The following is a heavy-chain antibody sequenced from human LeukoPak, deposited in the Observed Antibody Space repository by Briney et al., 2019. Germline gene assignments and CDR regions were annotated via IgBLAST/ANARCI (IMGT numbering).Heavy chain of an antibody. CDR2: ISYDGSNK. CDR1: GFTFSSYA. CDR3: ARDQYSGYDLYYFDY. Sequence: GGSLRLSCAASGFTFSSYAMHWVRQAPGKGLEGVAVISYDGSNKCYADSVKGRFTISRDNSKNTLYLQMNSLRAEDTAVYYCARDQYSGYDLYYFDYWGQGTLVTVSS. V-gene: IGHV3-30-3*01. D-gene: IGHD5-12*01. J-gene: IGHJ4*02.